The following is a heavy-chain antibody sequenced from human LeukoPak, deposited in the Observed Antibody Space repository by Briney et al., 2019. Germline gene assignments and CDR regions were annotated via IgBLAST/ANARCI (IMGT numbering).Heavy chain of an antibody. D-gene: IGHD6-19*01. Sequence: PGASLSLSCAASGFTFTTYAMTWVRQAPGKGLEWVSSIGAGGAAAFYSDSAKGRFTISSDNSMNTLYLQMNSLRADDTAVYYCGRPTKFWLIQGDGVDVWGQGTTVTVSS. CDR2: IGAGGAAA. CDR1: GFTFTTYA. CDR3: GRPTKFWLIQGDGVDV. J-gene: IGHJ6*02. V-gene: IGHV3-23*01.